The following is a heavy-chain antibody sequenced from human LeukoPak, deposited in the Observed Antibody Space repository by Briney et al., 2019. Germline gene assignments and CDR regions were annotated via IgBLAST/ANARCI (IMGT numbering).Heavy chain of an antibody. CDR2: ISSTSSYI. V-gene: IGHV3-21*01. CDR3: TRPRATGYDWEY. Sequence: GGSLRLSCAASGFTFSSYTMNWVRQAPGKGLEWVSSISSTSSYIYYADSVKGRFTISRDNAKNSLYLQMNSLRAEDTAVYYCTRPRATGYDWEYWGEVTLVTVSS. D-gene: IGHD5-12*01. J-gene: IGHJ4*02. CDR1: GFTFSSYT.